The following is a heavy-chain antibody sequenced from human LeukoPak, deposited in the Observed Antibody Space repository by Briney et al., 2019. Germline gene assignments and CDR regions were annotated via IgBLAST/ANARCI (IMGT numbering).Heavy chain of an antibody. D-gene: IGHD6-19*01. CDR3: AKVGYSSGWYGFDI. V-gene: IGHV1-2*06. Sequence: GASVKVSCKASGYTFTGYYMHWVRQAPGQGLEWMGRINPDNGGTNYAQKFQGRVTMARDTSISTAYMELSRLTSDDTAVYYCAKVGYSSGWYGFDIWGQGTMVTVSS. CDR2: INPDNGGT. J-gene: IGHJ3*02. CDR1: GYTFTGYY.